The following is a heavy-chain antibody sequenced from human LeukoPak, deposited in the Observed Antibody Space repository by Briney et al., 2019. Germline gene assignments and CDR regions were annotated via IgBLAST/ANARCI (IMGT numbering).Heavy chain of an antibody. J-gene: IGHJ4*02. CDR1: GFIFSSYA. Sequence: GGSLRLSCATSGFIFSSYAMHWVRQAPGKGLEWVSGISWNSGSIGYADSVKGRFTISRDNAKNSLYLQMNSLRAEDTALYYCAKDMGAVAGLFDYWGQGTLVTVSS. CDR2: ISWNSGSI. CDR3: AKDMGAVAGLFDY. V-gene: IGHV3-9*01. D-gene: IGHD6-19*01.